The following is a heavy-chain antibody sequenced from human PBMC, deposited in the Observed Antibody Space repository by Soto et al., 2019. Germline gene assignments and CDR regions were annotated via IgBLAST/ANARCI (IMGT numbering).Heavy chain of an antibody. V-gene: IGHV3-23*01. CDR1: GFTFSTFV. CDR2: ISPSGSSS. CDR3: AKHIASGSSFGDY. Sequence: GGSLRFSCAASGFTFSTFVLSWVRQAPGKGLEWVSGISPSGSSSYYADSVKGRFTMSRDNSKNMLYLQMNSLRADDTAVYYYAKHIASGSSFGDYWGQGTLVTVSS. J-gene: IGHJ4*02. D-gene: IGHD3-10*01.